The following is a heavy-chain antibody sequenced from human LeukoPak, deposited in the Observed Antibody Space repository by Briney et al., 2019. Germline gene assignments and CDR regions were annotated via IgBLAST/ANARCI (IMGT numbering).Heavy chain of an antibody. D-gene: IGHD3-22*01. V-gene: IGHV1-24*01. CDR1: GYSLTELS. J-gene: IGHJ4*02. CDR3: ATWAGAVIVDKNGGVY. CDR2: FDPEAGET. Sequence: ASVKVSCKVSGYSLTELSMHWVRQTPGKGLEWMGGFDPEAGETIYAQKFQGRVTMTEDTSTDTAYVELSSLRSEDTAVFYCATWAGAVIVDKNGGVYWGQGTLVTVSS.